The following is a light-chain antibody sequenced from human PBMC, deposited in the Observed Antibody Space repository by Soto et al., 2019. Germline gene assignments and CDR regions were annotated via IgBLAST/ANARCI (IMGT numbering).Light chain of an antibody. CDR3: CSHAGGGTLV. J-gene: IGLJ3*02. CDR1: SSDVGKYKF. Sequence: QSALTQPASVSGSPGQSISVSCTGTSSDVGKYKFVSWYQQHPGKAPKLLIYEGTKRPSGVSNRFSGSKSGNTASLTISGLQAEDEADYYCCSHAGGGTLVFGGWTKVTV. V-gene: IGLV2-23*01. CDR2: EGT.